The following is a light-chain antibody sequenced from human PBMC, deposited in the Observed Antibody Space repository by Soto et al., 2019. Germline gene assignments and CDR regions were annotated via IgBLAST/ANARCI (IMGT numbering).Light chain of an antibody. V-gene: IGLV1-44*01. CDR1: SSDIGSNP. CDR2: LDN. CDR3: SAWDNNIYGPV. Sequence: QSVLTQPPSASGTPGQRVAISCSGGSSDIGSNPVNWYLHLPGAAPKLLIYLDNQRPSAVPDLFYGSKSGTSASLTISGIKSEDEDDYLCSAWDNNIYGPVFGGGTKLTVL. J-gene: IGLJ2*01.